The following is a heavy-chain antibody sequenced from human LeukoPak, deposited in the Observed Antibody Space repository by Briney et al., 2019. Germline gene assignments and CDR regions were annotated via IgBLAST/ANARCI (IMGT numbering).Heavy chain of an antibody. J-gene: IGHJ4*02. D-gene: IGHD1-14*01. Sequence: GGSLRLSCAASGFTFSSYWMGWVRQAPGKGLEWVANIKTEGYDKYYVDSLKGRFTISRDNANNSLYLQMDSLRAEDTAVYYCARALYNHGLFPDYFDYWGQGTLVTVSS. V-gene: IGHV3-7*01. CDR2: IKTEGYDK. CDR1: GFTFSSYW. CDR3: ARALYNHGLFPDYFDY.